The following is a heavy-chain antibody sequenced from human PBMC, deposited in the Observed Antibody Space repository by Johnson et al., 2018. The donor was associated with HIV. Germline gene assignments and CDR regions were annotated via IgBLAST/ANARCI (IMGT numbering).Heavy chain of an antibody. CDR2: IYSDGST. CDR1: GFTVSSNY. CDR3: AKERGISGGFDF. D-gene: IGHD2-15*01. Sequence: VQLVESGGGLVQPGGSLRLSCEASGFTVSSNYMSWVRQAPGKGLEWVALIYSDGSTYYADSVKGRFTISRDNSTNMVYLQMNSRRAEDTAVYYCAKERGISGGFDFWGQGTRVTVSS. J-gene: IGHJ3*01. V-gene: IGHV3-66*01.